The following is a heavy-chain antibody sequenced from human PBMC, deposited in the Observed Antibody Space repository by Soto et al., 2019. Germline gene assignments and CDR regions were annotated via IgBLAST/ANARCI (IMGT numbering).Heavy chain of an antibody. D-gene: IGHD3-3*01. J-gene: IGHJ6*02. V-gene: IGHV3-30*18. CDR1: GFTFSSYG. CDR3: AKDRGGYYPIYYYYGMDV. Sequence: GGSLRLSCAASGFTFSSYGMHWVRQAPGKGLEWVAVISYDGSNKYYADSVKGRFTISRDNSKNTLYLQMNSLRAEDTAVYYCAKDRGGYYPIYYYYGMDVWGQGTTVTV. CDR2: ISYDGSNK.